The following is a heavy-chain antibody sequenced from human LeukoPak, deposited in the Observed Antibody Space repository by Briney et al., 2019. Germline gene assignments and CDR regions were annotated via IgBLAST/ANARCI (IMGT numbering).Heavy chain of an antibody. CDR3: AKDAGGYGSRFDY. J-gene: IGHJ4*02. CDR2: IQYDGNDK. V-gene: IGHV3-30*02. Sequence: GGSLRLSCAASGFTFSTYGMHCVRQAPGKGLEWVAFIQYDGNDKYYADSVKGRFTISRDNSKNTLYLQMNSLRVEDTAVYYCAKDAGGYGSRFDYWGQGTLVTVSS. D-gene: IGHD3-10*01. CDR1: GFTFSTYG.